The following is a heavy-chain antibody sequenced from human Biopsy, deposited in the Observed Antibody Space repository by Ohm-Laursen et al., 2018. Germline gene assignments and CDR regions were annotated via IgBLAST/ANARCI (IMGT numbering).Heavy chain of an antibody. D-gene: IGHD3-3*01. Sequence: SLVKVSCKASGGPSSNYAFSWVRQAPGKGLEWVGRIVPILGHLNYAQRFQGRVSITADKSTTYVYMELSRLTSGDTAVYYCAADADGYYTEFDYWGPGTLVTVSS. CDR1: GGPSSNYA. V-gene: IGHV1-69*04. CDR2: IVPILGHL. J-gene: IGHJ4*02. CDR3: AADADGYYTEFDY.